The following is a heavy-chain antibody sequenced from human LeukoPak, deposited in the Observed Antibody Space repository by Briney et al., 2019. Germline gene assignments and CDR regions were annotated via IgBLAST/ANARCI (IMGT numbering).Heavy chain of an antibody. D-gene: IGHD2-2*01. CDR2: INHSGST. Sequence: KPSETLSLTCAAYGGSFSGYYRSWIRQPPGKGLEWIGEINHSGSTNYNPSLKSRLTISVDTSKTQFSLKLSSVTAADTAVYYCARAEGYCSSTSCYGYWFDPWGQGTLVTVSS. CDR1: GGSFSGYY. CDR3: ARAEGYCSSTSCYGYWFDP. V-gene: IGHV4-34*01. J-gene: IGHJ5*02.